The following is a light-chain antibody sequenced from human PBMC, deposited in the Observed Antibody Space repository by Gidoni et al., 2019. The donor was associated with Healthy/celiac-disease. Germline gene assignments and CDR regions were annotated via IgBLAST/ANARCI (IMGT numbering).Light chain of an antibody. CDR3: QQRSNWT. V-gene: IGKV3-11*01. CDR2: DAS. CDR1: QSISSN. Sequence: EIVLTQSPATLSLSPGERATLSCRASQSISSNLAWYQQKPGQAPRPLIYDASNTATGIPARFSGSGSRTDFTLTISSLEPEEFAVYYCQQRSNWTFGQXTKVEIK. J-gene: IGKJ1*01.